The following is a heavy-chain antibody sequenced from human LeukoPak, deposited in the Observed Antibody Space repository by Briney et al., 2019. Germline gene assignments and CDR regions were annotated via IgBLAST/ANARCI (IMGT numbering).Heavy chain of an antibody. V-gene: IGHV4-4*07. Sequence: SETLSLTCTVSGGSISSYYWSWIRQPAGQGLEWIGRIYTSGSTNYNPSLKSRVTMSVDTSKNQFSLKLSSVTAADTAVYYCAKDGGEYYDILTGYYPRLYYMDVWGKGTTVTISS. J-gene: IGHJ6*03. CDR1: GGSISSYY. D-gene: IGHD3-9*01. CDR3: AKDGGEYYDILTGYYPRLYYMDV. CDR2: IYTSGST.